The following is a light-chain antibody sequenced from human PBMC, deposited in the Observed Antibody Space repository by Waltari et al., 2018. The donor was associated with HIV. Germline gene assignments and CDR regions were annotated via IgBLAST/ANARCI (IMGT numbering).Light chain of an antibody. CDR3: CSYAGSSNWV. CDR2: EGI. V-gene: IGLV2-23*01. J-gene: IGLJ3*02. Sequence: QSVLTQPPSVSGSPGQSITISCTGSSSDVGSYNLVSWYQQHPGKAPKLMIYEGINRPSGVSNRFSGSKSGNTASLTISVLQAEDEADYYCCSYAGSSNWVFGGGTKVTVL. CDR1: SSDVGSYNL.